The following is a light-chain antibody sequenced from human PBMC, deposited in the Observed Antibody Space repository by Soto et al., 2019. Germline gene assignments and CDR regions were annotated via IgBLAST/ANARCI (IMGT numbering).Light chain of an antibody. Sequence: QSVLTQPPSVSGAPGQRVTISWTGSSSNIGAGYDVHWYQQLPGTAPKLLIYGNSNRPSGVPDRFSGSKSGTSASLAITGLQAKDEADYYCQSYDSSLSGSKVFGGGTKLTVL. CDR3: QSYDSSLSGSKV. V-gene: IGLV1-40*01. CDR1: SSNIGAGYD. CDR2: GNS. J-gene: IGLJ2*01.